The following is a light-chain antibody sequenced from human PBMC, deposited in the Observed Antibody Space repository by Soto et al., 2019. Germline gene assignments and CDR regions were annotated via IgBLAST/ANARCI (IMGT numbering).Light chain of an antibody. CDR2: EVS. CDR1: TSDVGGYNY. CDR3: SSFAGNNNLV. Sequence: QSALTQPPSASGSPGQSVTISCTGTTSDVGGYNYVSGYQQHPGKAPKLMISEVSKRPSGVPDRFSGSKSGNTASLTVSGLHAEDEADYYCSSFAGNNNLVFGGGTKLTVL. V-gene: IGLV2-8*01. J-gene: IGLJ2*01.